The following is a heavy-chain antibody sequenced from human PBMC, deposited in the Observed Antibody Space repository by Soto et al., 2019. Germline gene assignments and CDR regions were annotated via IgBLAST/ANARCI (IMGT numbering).Heavy chain of an antibody. Sequence: GGSLRLSCAASGFTFSSYGMHWVRQAPGKGLEWVAVISYDGSNKYYADSVKGRFTISRDNSKNTLYLQMNSLRAEDTAVYYCAKSDTIFGVVGDLRAYYFDYWGQGTLVTVSS. J-gene: IGHJ4*02. D-gene: IGHD3-3*01. CDR3: AKSDTIFGVVGDLRAYYFDY. CDR2: ISYDGSNK. CDR1: GFTFSSYG. V-gene: IGHV3-30*18.